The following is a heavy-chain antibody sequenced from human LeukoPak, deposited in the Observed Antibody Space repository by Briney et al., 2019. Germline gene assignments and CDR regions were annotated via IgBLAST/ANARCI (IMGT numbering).Heavy chain of an antibody. Sequence: GGSLRLSCAASGFTFSSYWMSRVRQAPGKGLEWVANIKQDGSEKYYVDSVKGRFTISRDNAKNSLYLQMNGLRAEDTAVYYCARESRYYGSGTPLDYWGQGTLVTVSS. CDR2: IKQDGSEK. CDR1: GFTFSSYW. CDR3: ARESRYYGSGTPLDY. J-gene: IGHJ4*02. V-gene: IGHV3-7*03. D-gene: IGHD3-10*01.